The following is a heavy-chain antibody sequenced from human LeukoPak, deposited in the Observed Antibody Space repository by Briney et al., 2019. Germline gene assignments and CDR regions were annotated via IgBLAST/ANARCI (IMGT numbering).Heavy chain of an antibody. CDR1: GYTFTGYY. Sequence: ASVKVSCKASGYTFTGYYMHWVRQAPGQGLEWMGWINPNSGGTNYAQKFQGRVTMTRDTSISTAYMGLSRLRSDDTAVYYCAREPLCSGGSCSDSSHFDYWGQGTLVTVSS. D-gene: IGHD2-15*01. CDR2: INPNSGGT. J-gene: IGHJ4*02. V-gene: IGHV1-2*02. CDR3: AREPLCSGGSCSDSSHFDY.